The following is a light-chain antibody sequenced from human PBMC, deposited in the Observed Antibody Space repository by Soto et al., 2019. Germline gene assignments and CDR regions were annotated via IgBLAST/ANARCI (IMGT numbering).Light chain of an antibody. Sequence: EIVLTQSPGTLSLSPGERATLSCRASQSVSSSSYLAWYQQKPGQAPRLLIYGASTRATGIPARFSGSGSGTEFTLTISSLQSEDFAVYYCQQYNNWPYTFGQGTKLEIK. J-gene: IGKJ2*01. V-gene: IGKV3-15*01. CDR2: GAS. CDR3: QQYNNWPYT. CDR1: QSVSSSSY.